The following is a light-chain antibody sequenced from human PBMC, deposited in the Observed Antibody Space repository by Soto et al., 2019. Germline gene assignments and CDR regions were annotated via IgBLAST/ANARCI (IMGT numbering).Light chain of an antibody. V-gene: IGKV1-5*01. CDR1: QTISGW. CDR2: AAS. J-gene: IGKJ4*01. CDR3: QQLSRYPLT. Sequence: DIQMTQSPSTLSASVGDTVTITCRASQTISGWLAWYQQRPGKVPKLLIYAASTLQSGVPSRFSGSGSGTEFSLTIRALQPEDFATYYCQQLSRYPLTFGGGTKVDIK.